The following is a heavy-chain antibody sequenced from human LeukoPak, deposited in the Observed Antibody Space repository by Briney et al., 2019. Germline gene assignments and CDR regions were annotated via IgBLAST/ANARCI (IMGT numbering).Heavy chain of an antibody. CDR3: ARADYGAFDI. D-gene: IGHD4-17*01. CDR2: INHSGST. V-gene: IGHV4-34*01. Sequence: SETLSLTCAVYGGSLSGYYWSWIRQPPGKGLEWIGEINHSGSTNYNPSLKSRVTISVDTPKNQFSLKLSSVTAADTAVYYCARADYGAFDIWGQGTMVTVSS. J-gene: IGHJ3*02. CDR1: GGSLSGYY.